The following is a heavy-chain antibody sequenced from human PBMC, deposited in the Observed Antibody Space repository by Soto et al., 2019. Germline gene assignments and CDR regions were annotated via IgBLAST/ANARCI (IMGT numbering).Heavy chain of an antibody. D-gene: IGHD3-9*01. Sequence: ASVKVSCTVSGYTLTELSMHWVRQAPGKGLEWMGGFDPEDGETIYAQKFQGRVTMTEDTSTDTAYMELSSLRSEDTAVYYCATDISRRWFDPWGQGTLVTAPQ. CDR2: FDPEDGET. J-gene: IGHJ5*02. CDR1: GYTLTELS. V-gene: IGHV1-24*01. CDR3: ATDISRRWFDP.